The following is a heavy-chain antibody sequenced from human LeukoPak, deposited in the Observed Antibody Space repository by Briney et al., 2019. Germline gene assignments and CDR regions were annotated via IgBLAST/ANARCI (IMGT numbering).Heavy chain of an antibody. CDR2: ISSSSSYI. J-gene: IGHJ4*02. V-gene: IGHV3-21*01. Sequence: GGSLRLSCAASGFTFSSYSMNWVRQAPGKGLECVSSISSSSSYIYYADSVKGRFTISRDNAKNSLYLQMNSLRAEDTAVYYCARARITMVRGVISNEGCFDYWGQGTLVTVSS. CDR1: GFTFSSYS. CDR3: ARARITMVRGVISNEGCFDY. D-gene: IGHD3-10*01.